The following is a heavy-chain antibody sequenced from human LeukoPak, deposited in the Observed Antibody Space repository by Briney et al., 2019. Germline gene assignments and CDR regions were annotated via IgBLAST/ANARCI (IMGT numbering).Heavy chain of an antibody. CDR2: IYSDGST. D-gene: IGHD1-26*01. V-gene: IGHV3-53*01. Sequence: GGSLRLSYAASGFTVSSNYMSWVRQAPGKGLEWVSIIYSDGSTYYADSVKGRFTISRDNSKNTLYLQMNSLTAEDTAVYYCARANSATIPGVDPWGQGTLVTVSS. J-gene: IGHJ5*02. CDR3: ARANSATIPGVDP. CDR1: GFTVSSNY.